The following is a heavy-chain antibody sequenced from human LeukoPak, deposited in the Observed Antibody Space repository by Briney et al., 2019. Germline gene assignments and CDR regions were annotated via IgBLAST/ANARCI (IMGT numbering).Heavy chain of an antibody. CDR1: GGSISSSS. CDR3: AKEDSGYYR. V-gene: IGHV3-30*18. D-gene: IGHD3-22*01. CDR2: ISYDGSNN. Sequence: LSLTCTVSGGSISSSSYYWGWIRQAPGKGLEWVAVISYDGSNNYYADSVKGRFTISRDNSKNTLYLQMNSLRAEDTAVYYCAKEDSGYYRWGQGTLVTVSS. J-gene: IGHJ4*02.